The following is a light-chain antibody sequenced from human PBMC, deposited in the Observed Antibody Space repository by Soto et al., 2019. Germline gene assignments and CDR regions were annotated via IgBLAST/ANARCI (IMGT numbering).Light chain of an antibody. CDR1: QSVRSNY. CDR2: GAS. V-gene: IGKV3-20*01. Sequence: EFVLTQSPGTLSLSPGERATLSCRASQSVRSNYLAWYQQKPGRSPRLLIYGASNRATGIPDRFSGSGSGTDFTLTISRLEPEDFAVFYCQHYGSSAYTFGQGTTLEIK. CDR3: QHYGSSAYT. J-gene: IGKJ2*01.